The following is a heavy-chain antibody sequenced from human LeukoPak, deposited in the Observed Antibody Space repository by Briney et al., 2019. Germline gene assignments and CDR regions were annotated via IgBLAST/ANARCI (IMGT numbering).Heavy chain of an antibody. Sequence: GGSLRLSCAASGFTFSSYAMSWVRQAPGKGLEWVSAISGSGGSTYYADSVKGRFTISRDNSKNTLYLQMNSLRAEDTAVYYCAKDCRQWLVSAHDYWGQGTLVTVSS. CDR1: GFTFSSYA. J-gene: IGHJ4*02. V-gene: IGHV3-23*01. CDR2: ISGSGGST. CDR3: AKDCRQWLVSAHDY. D-gene: IGHD6-19*01.